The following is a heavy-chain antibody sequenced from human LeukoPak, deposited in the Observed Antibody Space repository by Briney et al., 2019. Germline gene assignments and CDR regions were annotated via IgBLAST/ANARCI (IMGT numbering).Heavy chain of an antibody. J-gene: IGHJ4*02. D-gene: IGHD6-19*01. CDR3: ARRVAVAGILDY. CDR1: GYRFTSYW. Sequence: GESLKISCKGSGYRFTSYWIGWVRPMPGKGLEWMGIIYPGDSGTRYSPSFQGQVTISADKSISTAYPQWSSLKAPDPAMYYCARRVAVAGILDYWGQGTLVTVSS. CDR2: IYPGDSGT. V-gene: IGHV5-51*01.